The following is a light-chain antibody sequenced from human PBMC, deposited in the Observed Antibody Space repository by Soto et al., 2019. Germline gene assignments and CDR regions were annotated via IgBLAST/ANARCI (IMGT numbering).Light chain of an antibody. V-gene: IGKV3-20*01. CDR3: QQYGSSRWT. Sequence: EIVLTQSAGTLSLSPGERATLSCRASQSVSSIYLAWYQQKPGQAPRLLIYGASSRATGIPDRFSGSGSGTDFTLTISRLEPEDFAVYYCQQYGSSRWTFGQGTKV. J-gene: IGKJ1*01. CDR2: GAS. CDR1: QSVSSIY.